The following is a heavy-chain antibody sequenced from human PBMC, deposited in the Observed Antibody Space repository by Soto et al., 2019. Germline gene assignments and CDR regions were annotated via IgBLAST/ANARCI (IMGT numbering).Heavy chain of an antibody. CDR3: ARDLDFGGHSAWFAP. CDR1: GYSFTNFW. V-gene: IGHV5-51*03. Sequence: EVQLVQSGTEVKKPGESLKISCKDSGYSFTNFWIAWVRQMPGKGLEWMGIIYPGDSRTTYSPSFQGQVTISVDKSINTAYLQWNSLKASDTAMYYCARDLDFGGHSAWFAPWGQGTLVIVSS. D-gene: IGHD4-17*01. J-gene: IGHJ5*01. CDR2: IYPGDSRT.